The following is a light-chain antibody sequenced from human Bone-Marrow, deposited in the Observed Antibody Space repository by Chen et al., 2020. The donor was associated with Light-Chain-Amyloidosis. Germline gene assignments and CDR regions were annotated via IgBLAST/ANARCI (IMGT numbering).Light chain of an antibody. CDR3: QQDYSTPIT. Sequence: DIVMTQSPDSLAVSLGERATINCKSSQSVLYISNNKNYLAWYQQKPVQPPKLLIYWASTRESGVPDRFSGSESGTDITLTISSLQAEDVAVYYCQQDYSTPITLGQGTRLEIK. CDR1: QSVLYISNNKNY. CDR2: WAS. V-gene: IGKV4-1*01. J-gene: IGKJ5*01.